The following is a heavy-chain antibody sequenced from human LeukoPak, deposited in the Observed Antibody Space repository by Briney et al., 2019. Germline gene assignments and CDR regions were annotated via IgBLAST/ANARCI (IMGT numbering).Heavy chain of an antibody. CDR1: GFTFSSYT. CDR2: ISGNGDNT. J-gene: IGHJ4*02. V-gene: IGHV3-23*01. CDR3: ARGPPGDY. Sequence: GGSLRLSCEGSGFTFSSYTMNWLRQTPGKGLEWVSAISGNGDNTFYADSVKGRFTISRDNSKNTVYLQMNRLRAEDTAVYYCARGPPGDYWGQGTLVTVSS.